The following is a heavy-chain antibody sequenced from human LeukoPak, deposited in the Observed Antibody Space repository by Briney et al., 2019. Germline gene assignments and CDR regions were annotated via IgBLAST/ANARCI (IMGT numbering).Heavy chain of an antibody. CDR1: GFTFSSYA. CDR3: ARRELLNAFDI. CDR2: ISGSCGST. Sequence: GGSLRLSCAASGFTFSSYAMSWVRQAPGKGLEWVSAISGSCGSTYYADSVKGRFTISRDNTKNSLYLQMNSLRAEDTAVYYCARRELLNAFDIWGQGTMVTVSS. D-gene: IGHD1-26*01. V-gene: IGHV3-23*01. J-gene: IGHJ3*02.